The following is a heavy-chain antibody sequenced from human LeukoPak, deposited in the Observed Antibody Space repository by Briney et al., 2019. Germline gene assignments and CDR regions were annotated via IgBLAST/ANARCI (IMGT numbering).Heavy chain of an antibody. D-gene: IGHD3-9*01. CDR3: TTDPLTYYDILTGYYKRSDY. CDR1: GFTVSSNY. J-gene: IGHJ4*02. Sequence: PGGSLRLSCAASGFTVSSNYMSWVRQAPGKGLEWVSVIYSGGSTFYADSVKGRFSISRDNSKNTLYLQMNSLRAEDTAVYYCTTDPLTYYDILTGYYKRSDYWGQGTLVTVSS. V-gene: IGHV3-53*01. CDR2: IYSGGST.